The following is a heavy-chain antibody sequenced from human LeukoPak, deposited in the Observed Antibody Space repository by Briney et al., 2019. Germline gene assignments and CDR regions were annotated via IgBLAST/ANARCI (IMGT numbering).Heavy chain of an antibody. Sequence: GASVKVSRKASGYTFTSYDINWVRQATGQGLEWMGWMNPNSGNTGYAQKFQGRVTMTRNTSISTAYMELSSLRSEDTAVYYCARRGIAVAGNDYWGQGTLVTVSS. CDR3: ARRGIAVAGNDY. D-gene: IGHD6-19*01. J-gene: IGHJ4*02. CDR2: MNPNSGNT. V-gene: IGHV1-8*01. CDR1: GYTFTSYD.